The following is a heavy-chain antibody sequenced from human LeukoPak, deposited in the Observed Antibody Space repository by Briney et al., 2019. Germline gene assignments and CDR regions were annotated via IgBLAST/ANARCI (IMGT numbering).Heavy chain of an antibody. V-gene: IGHV4-59*01. D-gene: IGHD6-13*01. Sequence: PLETLSLTCTVSGGSISSYYWSWIRQPPGKGLEWIGYIYYSGTTNYNPSLKSRVTISVDTSKNQFSLKLSSVTAADTAVDYCARGVYIAAAQYGYWGQGTLVTVSS. CDR2: IYYSGTT. CDR3: ARGVYIAAAQYGY. CDR1: GGSISSYY. J-gene: IGHJ4*02.